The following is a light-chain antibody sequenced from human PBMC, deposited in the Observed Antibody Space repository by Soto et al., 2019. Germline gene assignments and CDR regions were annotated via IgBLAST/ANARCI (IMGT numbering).Light chain of an antibody. J-gene: IGLJ1*01. CDR2: DVS. V-gene: IGLV2-14*01. CDR1: SSDVNGYNY. CDR3: SSYTTSNTRQIV. Sequence: QSALTQPASVSGSPGQSITISCTGTSSDVNGYNYVSWYQQHPGKAPKFMIYDVSNRPSGVSNRFSGSKSGNTASLTISVLQAEVEADYYCSSYTTSNTRQIVFGAGTKVTVL.